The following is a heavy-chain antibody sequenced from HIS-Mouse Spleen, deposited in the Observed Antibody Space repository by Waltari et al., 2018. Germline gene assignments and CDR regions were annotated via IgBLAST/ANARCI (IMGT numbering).Heavy chain of an antibody. CDR1: GFTFSNAW. CDR3: TTDRVGPADSSGWKESFDY. D-gene: IGHD6-19*01. J-gene: IGHJ4*02. CDR2: IKRKTYGGTT. V-gene: IGHV3-15*01. Sequence: EVQLVESGGGLVKPGGSLRLSCAASGFTFSNAWMSCVRQAPGKGLECGGRIKRKTYGGTTDYAAPVKGRFNISRDDSKITLYLQMNSLKTEDTAVYYCTTDRVGPADSSGWKESFDYWGQGTLVTVSS.